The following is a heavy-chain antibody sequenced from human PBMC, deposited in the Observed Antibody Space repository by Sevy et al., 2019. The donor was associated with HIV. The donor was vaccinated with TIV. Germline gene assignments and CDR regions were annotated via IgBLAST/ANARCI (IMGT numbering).Heavy chain of an antibody. D-gene: IGHD6-19*01. J-gene: IGHJ3*02. V-gene: IGHV3-7*01. CDR2: IKQDGSEK. CDR1: GFTFSSYW. CDR3: ASSEYSSGFLDAFDI. Sequence: GESLKISCAASGFTFSSYWMSWVRQAPGKGLEWVANIKQDGSEKYYVDSVKGRFTISRDNAKNSLYLQMNSLGAEDTAVYYCASSEYSSGFLDAFDIWGQGTMVTVSS.